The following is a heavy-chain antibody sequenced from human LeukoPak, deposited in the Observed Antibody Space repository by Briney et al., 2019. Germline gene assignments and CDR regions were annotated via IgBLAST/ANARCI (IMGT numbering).Heavy chain of an antibody. Sequence: SETLSLTCPVSGGSISSGVYYWSWIRQHPGKGLEWIGYIYYSGSTYYNPSLKSRVTISVDTSKNQFSLKLSSVTAADTAVYYCARGVRWLQLSYFDYWGQGTLVTVSS. CDR3: ARGVRWLQLSYFDY. CDR2: IYYSGST. V-gene: IGHV4-31*03. CDR1: GGSISSGVYY. J-gene: IGHJ4*02. D-gene: IGHD5-24*01.